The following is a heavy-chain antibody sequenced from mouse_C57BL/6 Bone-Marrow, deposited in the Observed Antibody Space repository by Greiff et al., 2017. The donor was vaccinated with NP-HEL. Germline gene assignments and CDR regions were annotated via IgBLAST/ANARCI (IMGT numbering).Heavy chain of an antibody. J-gene: IGHJ1*03. CDR3: ARPIYYYGSSYGYFDV. D-gene: IGHD1-1*01. CDR1: GYTFTSYG. Sequence: VQLQESGAELARPGASVKLSCKASGYTFTSYGISWVKQRTGQGLEWIGEIYPRSGNTYYNEKFKGKATLTADKSSSTAYMELRSLTSEDSAVYFCARPIYYYGSSYGYFDVWGTGTTVTVSS. CDR2: IYPRSGNT. V-gene: IGHV1-81*01.